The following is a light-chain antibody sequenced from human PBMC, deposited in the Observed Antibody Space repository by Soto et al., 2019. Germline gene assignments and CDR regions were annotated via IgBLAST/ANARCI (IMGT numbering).Light chain of an antibody. J-gene: IGKJ1*01. CDR1: QSISSW. V-gene: IGKV1-5*03. CDR3: QQYNSYWT. Sequence: DLQMTQSPSTLSTSVGDTVPITCRASQSISSWLAWYQQKPGKAPNLLIYKASSLESGVPSRFRGSGSGTEFTLTISSLQPDDFATYYCQQYNSYWTFGQGTKVEIK. CDR2: KAS.